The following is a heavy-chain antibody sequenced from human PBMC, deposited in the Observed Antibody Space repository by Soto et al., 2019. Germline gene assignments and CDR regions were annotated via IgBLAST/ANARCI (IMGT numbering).Heavy chain of an antibody. J-gene: IGHJ5*02. Sequence: SETLSLTCSVSGVSMGNSYWTWIRQSAGKGLEWIGRISTSGNTNYNPSLNSRLTMSVDTSKNQVSLKLTSVTAADTAVYYCARGGGVPALGDPWGQGTLVTVSS. V-gene: IGHV4-4*07. CDR1: GVSMGNSY. D-gene: IGHD3-16*01. CDR3: ARGGGVPALGDP. CDR2: ISTSGNT.